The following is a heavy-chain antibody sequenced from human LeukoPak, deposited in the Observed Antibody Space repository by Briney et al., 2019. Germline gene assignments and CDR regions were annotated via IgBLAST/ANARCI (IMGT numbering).Heavy chain of an antibody. D-gene: IGHD3-22*01. CDR1: GFTFRFYA. V-gene: IGHV3-23*01. CDR2: ISGSGGST. J-gene: IGHJ4*02. Sequence: PGGSLRLSCAASGFTFRFYAMSWVRQAPGKGLEWVSAISGSGGSTYYADSVKGRFTISRDNSKNTLYLQMNSLRAEDTAVYYCAKVPYSTNYYDSSGYYLDYWGQGTLVTVSS. CDR3: AKVPYSTNYYDSSGYYLDY.